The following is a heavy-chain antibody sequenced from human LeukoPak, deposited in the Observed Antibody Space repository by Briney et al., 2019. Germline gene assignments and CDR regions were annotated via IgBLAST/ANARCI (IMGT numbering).Heavy chain of an antibody. CDR3: ASSGDSSGYYYLNWFDP. J-gene: IGHJ5*02. Sequence: KPSETLSLTCTVSGGSISSSSYYWGWIRQPTGKGLEWIGSIYYSGSTYYNPSLKSRVTISVDTSKNQFSLKLSSVTAADTAVYYCASSGDSSGYYYLNWFDPWGQGTLVTVSS. CDR1: GGSISSSSYY. CDR2: IYYSGST. D-gene: IGHD3-22*01. V-gene: IGHV4-39*07.